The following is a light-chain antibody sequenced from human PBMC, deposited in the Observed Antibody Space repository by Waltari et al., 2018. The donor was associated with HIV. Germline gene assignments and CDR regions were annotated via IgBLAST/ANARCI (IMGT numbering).Light chain of an antibody. CDR1: NSDIATYNY. CDR2: EVT. J-gene: IGLJ2*01. Sequence: QSALTQPASVSGSPGQSITISCTGTNSDIATYNYVPWYQQRPGKAPKRKYYEVTKRPPGVCSRFSASKSASTASRTVSGLQPEDEADYYCSSYRTASTLIFGGGTKLTVL. V-gene: IGLV2-14*01. CDR3: SSYRTASTLI.